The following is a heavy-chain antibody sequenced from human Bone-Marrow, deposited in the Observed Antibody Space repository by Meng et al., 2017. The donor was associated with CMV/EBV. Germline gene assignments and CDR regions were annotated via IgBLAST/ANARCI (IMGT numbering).Heavy chain of an antibody. V-gene: IGHV3-21*01. D-gene: IGHD2-2*01. CDR3: ARDRGYCSSTSCPVGWFDP. Sequence: GGSLRLSCAASGFTFSSYSMNWVRQAPGKGLEWVSSISSSSSYIYYADSVKGRFTISRDNAKNSLYLQMNSLRAEDTAVYYCARDRGYCSSTSCPVGWFDPWGQGTLVTSPQ. J-gene: IGHJ5*02. CDR2: ISSSSSYI. CDR1: GFTFSSYS.